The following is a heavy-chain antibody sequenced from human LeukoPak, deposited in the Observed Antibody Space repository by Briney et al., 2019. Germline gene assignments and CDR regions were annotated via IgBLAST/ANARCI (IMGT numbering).Heavy chain of an antibody. Sequence: GRSLRLSCAASGFTFDDYAMHWVQQAPGKGLEWVSGISWNSGSIGYADSVKGRFTISRDNAKNSLYRQMNSLRAEDTALYYCAKDGGVGSYGDLYFDYWGQGTLVTVSS. V-gene: IGHV3-9*01. D-gene: IGHD4-17*01. CDR2: ISWNSGSI. CDR1: GFTFDDYA. CDR3: AKDGGVGSYGDLYFDY. J-gene: IGHJ4*02.